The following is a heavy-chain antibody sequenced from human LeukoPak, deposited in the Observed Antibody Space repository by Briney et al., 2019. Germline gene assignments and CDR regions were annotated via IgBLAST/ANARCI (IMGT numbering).Heavy chain of an antibody. CDR2: ISSSGSTI. J-gene: IGHJ4*02. CDR1: GFTFSDYY. D-gene: IGHD3-22*01. Sequence: GSLRLSCAASGFTFSDYYMSWIRQAPGKGLEWVSYISSSGSTIYYADSVKGRFTISRDNSKNTLYLQMNSLRVEDTAVYYCAKDPPGPGPDNWGQGTLVTVSS. V-gene: IGHV3-11*01. CDR3: AKDPPGPGPDN.